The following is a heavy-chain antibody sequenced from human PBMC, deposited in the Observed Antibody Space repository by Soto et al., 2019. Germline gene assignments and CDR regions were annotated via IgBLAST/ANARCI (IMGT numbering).Heavy chain of an antibody. CDR3: ARAGGMVRGAINWFDP. J-gene: IGHJ5*02. CDR1: GYTFTSYA. V-gene: IGHV1-3*01. Sequence: QVQLVQSGAEVKKPGASVKVSCKASGYTFTSYAMHWVRQAPGQRLEWMGWINAGNGNTKYSQKFQGRVTITRDTSASTAYMELSSLRSEDTAVYYCARAGGMVRGAINWFDPWGQGTLVTVSS. CDR2: INAGNGNT. D-gene: IGHD3-10*01.